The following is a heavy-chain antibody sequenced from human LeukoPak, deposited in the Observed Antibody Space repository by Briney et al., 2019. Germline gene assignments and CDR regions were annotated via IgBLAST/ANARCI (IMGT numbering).Heavy chain of an antibody. CDR3: ARDLRYYDSSGYHNWFDP. J-gene: IGHJ5*02. V-gene: IGHV3-23*01. CDR2: ISDSGGTT. D-gene: IGHD3-22*01. CDR1: GFTFSSFA. Sequence: GGSLRLSCAVSGFTFSSFAMSWVRQPPGKGLEWLSVISDSGGTTFYADSVKGRFTISRDNSKNTLYLQMNGLRAEDTAVYYCARDLRYYDSSGYHNWFDPWGQGTLVTVSS.